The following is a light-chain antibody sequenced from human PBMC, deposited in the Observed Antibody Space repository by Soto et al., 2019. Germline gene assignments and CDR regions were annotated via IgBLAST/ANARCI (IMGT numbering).Light chain of an antibody. J-gene: IGLJ1*01. CDR1: SSDVGAYNY. Sequence: LTQPASVSGSPGQSITISCTGTSSDVGAYNYVSWYQHHPGKVPKLLIYEVTNRPSGVSDRFSGSKSGNTASLTISGLQAEDEADCYCSSKRDSSTLFVFGTGTKVTVL. CDR3: SSKRDSSTLFV. V-gene: IGLV2-14*01. CDR2: EVT.